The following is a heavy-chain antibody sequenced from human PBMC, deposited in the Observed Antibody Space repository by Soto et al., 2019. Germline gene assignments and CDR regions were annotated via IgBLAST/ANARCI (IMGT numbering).Heavy chain of an antibody. CDR1: GFTFSTYW. Sequence: PGASLKISCKGSGFTFSTYWINCVRQMPGKGLEWMGRSNPSDSSTNYSASFQGHVSFSTDRSITTAYLQCSSLKASDTAMYYCGLSKSIPAPIDYRGQGTLVTVCS. CDR3: GLSKSIPAPIDY. CDR2: SNPSDSST. V-gene: IGHV5-10-1*01. D-gene: IGHD2-2*01. J-gene: IGHJ4*02.